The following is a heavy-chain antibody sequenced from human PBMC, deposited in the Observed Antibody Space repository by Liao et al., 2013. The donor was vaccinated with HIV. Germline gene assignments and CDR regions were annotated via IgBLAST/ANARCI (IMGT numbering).Heavy chain of an antibody. Sequence: QVQLQQWGAGLLKPSETLSLTCAVYGGSFSGYYWNWFRQPPGKGLEWIGEINHSGSTNYNPSLKSRVTISVDTSKNQFSLKLSSVTAADTAVYYCARTRTGYSYGFGAFDIWGQGQWSPXL. CDR1: GGSFSGYY. CDR2: INHSGST. CDR3: ARTRTGYSYGFGAFDI. V-gene: IGHV4-34*01. D-gene: IGHD5-18*01. J-gene: IGHJ3*02.